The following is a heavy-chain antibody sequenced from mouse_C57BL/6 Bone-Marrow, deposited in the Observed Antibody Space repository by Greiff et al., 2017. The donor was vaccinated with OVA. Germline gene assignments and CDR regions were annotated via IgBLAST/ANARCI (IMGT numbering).Heavy chain of an antibody. CDR2: IYPRSGNT. J-gene: IGHJ2*01. CDR3: ARNYYGSRGDY. Sequence: QVQLKESGAELARPGASVKLSCKASGYTFTSYGISWVKQRTGQGLEWIGEIYPRSGNTYYNEKFKGKATLTQDKSSSTAYMELRSLTSEDSAVYFCARNYYGSRGDYWGQGTTLTVSS. V-gene: IGHV1-81*01. CDR1: GYTFTSYG. D-gene: IGHD1-1*01.